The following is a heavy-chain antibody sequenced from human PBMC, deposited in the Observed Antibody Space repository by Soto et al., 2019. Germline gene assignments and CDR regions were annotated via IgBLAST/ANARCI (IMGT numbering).Heavy chain of an antibody. CDR1: GFTFSSYW. J-gene: IGHJ4*02. V-gene: IGHV3-74*01. Sequence: GGSLGLPCAASGFTFSSYWMHWVRQAPGKGLVWVSRINSDGSSTSYADSVKGRFTISRDNAKNTLYLQMNSLRAEDTAVYYCARDSGREDYFDYWGQGTLVTVSS. CDR2: INSDGSST. CDR3: ARDSGREDYFDY.